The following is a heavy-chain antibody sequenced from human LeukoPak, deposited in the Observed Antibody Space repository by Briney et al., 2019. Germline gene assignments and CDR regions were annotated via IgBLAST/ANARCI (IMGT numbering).Heavy chain of an antibody. CDR3: ARYYYDSSGYFHYYYYMDV. V-gene: IGHV4-34*01. CDR2: INHSGST. CDR1: GGSFSGYY. J-gene: IGHJ6*03. Sequence: PSETLSLTCAVYGGSFSGYYWSWIRQPPGKGLEWIGEINHSGSTNYNPSLKSRVTISVDTSKNQFSLKLSSVTAADTAVYYCARYYYDSSGYFHYYYYMDVWGKGTTVTVSS. D-gene: IGHD3-22*01.